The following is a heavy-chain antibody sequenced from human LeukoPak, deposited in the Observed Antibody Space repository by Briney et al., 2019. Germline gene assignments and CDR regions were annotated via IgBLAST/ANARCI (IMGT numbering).Heavy chain of an antibody. D-gene: IGHD5-18*01. Sequence: AGGSLRLSCAASGFTFSSYSMNWVRQAPGKGLEWVSFISSSSSYIYYADSVKGRFTISRHNAKKSLYLQMNSLRAEDTAVYYCAREPDTAMDYWGQGTLVTVSS. CDR1: GFTFSSYS. J-gene: IGHJ4*02. CDR2: ISSSSSYI. V-gene: IGHV3-21*01. CDR3: AREPDTAMDY.